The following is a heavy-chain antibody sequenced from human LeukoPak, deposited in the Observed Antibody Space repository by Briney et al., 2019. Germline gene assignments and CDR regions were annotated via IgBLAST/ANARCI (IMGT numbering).Heavy chain of an antibody. D-gene: IGHD2-15*01. Sequence: GGSLRLSCAASGFSFSSYGMHWVRQAPGKGLEWVAVIWYGGSNKYYADSVKGRFTISRDNSKNTLYMQMNSLRAEDTAVYYCARERYCSGRGCSQTQFDYWGQGTLVTVSS. CDR3: ARERYCSGRGCSQTQFDY. J-gene: IGHJ4*02. CDR1: GFSFSSYG. CDR2: IWYGGSNK. V-gene: IGHV3-33*01.